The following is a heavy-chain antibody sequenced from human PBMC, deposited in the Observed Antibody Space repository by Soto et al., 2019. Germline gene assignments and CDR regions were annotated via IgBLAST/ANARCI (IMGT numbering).Heavy chain of an antibody. CDR3: ARDHRELGPPLRYMDV. CDR2: IIPIFGTA. Sequence: EASVKVSCKASGGTFSSYAISWVRQAPGQGLEWMGGIIPIFGTANYTQKFQGRVTITADESTSTAYMELSSLRSEDTAVYYCARDHRELGPPLRYMDVWGQGTTVNVSS. V-gene: IGHV1-69*13. CDR1: GGTFSSYA. D-gene: IGHD5-12*01. J-gene: IGHJ6*01.